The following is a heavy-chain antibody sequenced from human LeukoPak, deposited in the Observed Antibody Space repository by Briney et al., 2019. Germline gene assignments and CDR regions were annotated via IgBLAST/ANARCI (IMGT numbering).Heavy chain of an antibody. J-gene: IGHJ3*02. V-gene: IGHV1-69*04. CDR3: ASSIAVSPGAFDI. D-gene: IGHD6-19*01. CDR2: IIPILGIA. Sequence: SVKVSCKAYGGTFSSYAISWVRQAPGQGLEWMGRIIPILGIANYAQKFQGRVTITADKSTSTAYMELSSLRSEDTAVYYCASSIAVSPGAFDIWGQGTMVTVSS. CDR1: GGTFSSYA.